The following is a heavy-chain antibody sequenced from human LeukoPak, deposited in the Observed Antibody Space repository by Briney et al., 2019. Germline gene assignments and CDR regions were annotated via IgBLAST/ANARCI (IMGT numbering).Heavy chain of an antibody. D-gene: IGHD2-15*01. V-gene: IGHV3-33*06. CDR3: AKESRHCSGGSCYGDAFDI. CDR2: IWYDGSNK. CDR1: GFTFSSYG. J-gene: IGHJ3*02. Sequence: PGGSLRLSCAASGFTFSSYGMHWVRQAPGKGLEWVAVIWYDGSNKYYADSVKGRFTISRDNSKNTLYLQMNSLRAEDTAVYYCAKESRHCSGGSCYGDAFDIWGQGTMATVSS.